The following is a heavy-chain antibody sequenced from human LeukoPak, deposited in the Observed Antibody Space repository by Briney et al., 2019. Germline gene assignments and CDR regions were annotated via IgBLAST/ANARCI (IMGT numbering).Heavy chain of an antibody. CDR3: ARRLSSPSYGYFNY. Sequence: PSETLSLTCAVYGGSFSGYYWSWIRQPPGKGLEWIGEINHSGSTNYNPSLKSRVTISVDTSKNQFSLKLSSVTAADTAVYYCARRLSSPSYGYFNYWGQGTLVTVSS. CDR2: INHSGST. D-gene: IGHD5-18*01. J-gene: IGHJ4*02. V-gene: IGHV4-34*01. CDR1: GGSFSGYY.